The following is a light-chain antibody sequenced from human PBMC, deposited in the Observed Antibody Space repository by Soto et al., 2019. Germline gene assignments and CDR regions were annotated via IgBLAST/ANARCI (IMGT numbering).Light chain of an antibody. J-gene: IGKJ4*01. CDR1: QSVSNSY. V-gene: IGKV3D-20*01. CDR2: DAS. CDR3: QQSYRIPLT. Sequence: EIVLTQSPATLSLSPGERATLSCGASQSVSNSYLAWYQQKPGLAPRLLIYDASSRATGIPDRFSGSGSGTDFTLTISRLEPEDFAVYYCQQSYRIPLTFGGGTKVEIK.